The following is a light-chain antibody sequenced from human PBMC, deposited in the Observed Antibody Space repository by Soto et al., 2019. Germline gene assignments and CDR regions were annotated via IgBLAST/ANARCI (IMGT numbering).Light chain of an antibody. CDR3: QQFNSYPPSVT. CDR1: QGISSA. J-gene: IGKJ5*01. CDR2: DAS. V-gene: IGKV1-13*02. Sequence: AIQLTQSPSSLSASVGDRVTITCRASQGISSALAWYQQKPGKAPKLLIYDASSLESGVPSRFSGSGSGTDFTLTISSLQPEDGATYYCQQFNSYPPSVTFGQGTRLEIK.